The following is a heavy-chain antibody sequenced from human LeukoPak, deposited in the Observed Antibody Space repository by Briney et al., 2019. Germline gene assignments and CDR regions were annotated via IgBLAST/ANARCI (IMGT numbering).Heavy chain of an antibody. D-gene: IGHD5-18*01. V-gene: IGHV3-23*01. J-gene: IGHJ4*02. CDR1: GFTFSNYA. CDR3: AIARGYSYGLVDY. CDR2: VGGSGVKT. Sequence: PGGSLRLSCAASGFTFSNYAIHWVRQAPGKGLEWVSIVGGSGVKTYYADSVKGRFTISRDNSKNTVYLQMNSLRAEDTAVYYCAIARGYSYGLVDYWGQGTLVTVSS.